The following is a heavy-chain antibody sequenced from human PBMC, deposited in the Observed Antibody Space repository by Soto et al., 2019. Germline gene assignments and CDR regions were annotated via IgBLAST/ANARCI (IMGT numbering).Heavy chain of an antibody. Sequence: PWETLTLTCNVSGGTISSFYWNWVRQPPGKGPEWIGRVYSNGYSDYNPSLNSRVFMSFDKTSNQFSLQLHAALAADTARYFCARGPSTSTIVTFDFWVQGKMVTV. CDR3: ARGPSTSTIVTFDF. CDR1: GGTISSFY. J-gene: IGHJ3*01. CDR2: VYSNGYS. D-gene: IGHD2-2*01. V-gene: IGHV4-4*07.